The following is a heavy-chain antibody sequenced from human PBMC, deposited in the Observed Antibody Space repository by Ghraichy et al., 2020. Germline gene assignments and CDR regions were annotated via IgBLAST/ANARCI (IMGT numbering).Heavy chain of an antibody. CDR1: GFSLTTSGVG. D-gene: IGHD6-6*01. CDR2: IFWNGEE. Sequence: SGPTLVEPTQTLTLTCTFSGFSLTTSGVGVGWIRQPPGKALEWLALIFWNGEEYYSPSLKSRLTITKDTSKNQVVLSMTNTDPVDTATYYCAYRSYGSSSWDYWGQGTLVTVSS. CDR3: AYRSYGSSSWDY. V-gene: IGHV2-5*01. J-gene: IGHJ4*02.